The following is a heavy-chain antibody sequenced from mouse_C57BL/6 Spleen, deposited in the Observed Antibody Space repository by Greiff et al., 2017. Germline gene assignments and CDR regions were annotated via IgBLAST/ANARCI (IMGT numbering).Heavy chain of an antibody. Sequence: VQLQQSGAELVKPGASVKLSCKASGYTFTEYTIHWVKQRSGQGLEWIGWFYPGSGSIKYNEKFKDKATLTADKSPSTVYMELSRSRPLNSAVYICVRDLYTRKGYFDYWGQGTTLTVSS. D-gene: IGHD2-1*01. CDR2: FYPGSGSI. J-gene: IGHJ2*01. V-gene: IGHV1-62-2*01. CDR3: VRDLYTRKGYFDY. CDR1: GYTFTEYT.